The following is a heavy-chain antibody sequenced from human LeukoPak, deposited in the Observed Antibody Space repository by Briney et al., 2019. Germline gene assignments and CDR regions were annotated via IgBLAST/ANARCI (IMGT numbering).Heavy chain of an antibody. CDR1: GFIFSSYT. J-gene: IGHJ5*02. D-gene: IGHD5/OR15-5a*01. CDR3: ARGILSA. CDR2: ISSSSSYI. V-gene: IGHV3-21*01. Sequence: GGSQRLSCEASGFIFSSYTMNWVRQAPGKGLEWVSSISSSSSYIYYADSVKGRFTISRDNAKNSLYLQMNSLRAEDTAVYYCARGILSAWGQGTLVTVSS.